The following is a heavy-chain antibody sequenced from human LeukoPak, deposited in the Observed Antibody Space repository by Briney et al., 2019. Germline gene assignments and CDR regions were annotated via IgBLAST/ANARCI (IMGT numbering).Heavy chain of an antibody. CDR1: GFTFSHYS. CDR2: INSDGSWT. D-gene: IGHD2-2*01. V-gene: IGHV3-74*01. CDR3: VSFYETY. Sequence: PGGSLSLSCVASGFTFSHYSMNWVRQAPGKGLVWVSHINSDGSWTSYADSVKGRFTISKDNAKNTVYLQMNNLRAEDTAVYYCVSFYETYWGRGTLVTVSS. J-gene: IGHJ4*02.